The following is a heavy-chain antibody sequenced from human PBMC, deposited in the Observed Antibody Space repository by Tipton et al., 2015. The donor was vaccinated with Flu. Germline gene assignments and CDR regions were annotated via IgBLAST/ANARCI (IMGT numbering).Heavy chain of an antibody. CDR3: ARVTTNGLDV. Sequence: LRLSCTVSGDSISSYYWSWIRQPAGKGLEWIGRIYTSGSTNYNASLKSRVTMSVDTSKNQFSLKLSSVTVADTAVYYCARVTTNGLDVWGLGTTVTVSS. V-gene: IGHV4-4*07. D-gene: IGHD1-14*01. CDR2: IYTSGST. J-gene: IGHJ6*02. CDR1: GDSISSYY.